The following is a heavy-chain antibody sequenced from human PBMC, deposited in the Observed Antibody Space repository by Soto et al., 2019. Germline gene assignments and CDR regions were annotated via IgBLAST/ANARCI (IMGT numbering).Heavy chain of an antibody. CDR3: AIVSHVFGDYDGAFDI. CDR2: IYPGDSDT. Sequence: LGESLKISCKGSGYTFTTFWIGWVRQLPGKGLEWMGIIYPGDSDTRYSTSFRGQVTISADKSITTVYLQWSSLKASDTVMYSCAIVSHVFGDYDGAFDIWGQGTMVTVSS. V-gene: IGHV5-51*01. CDR1: GYTFTTFW. J-gene: IGHJ3*02. D-gene: IGHD4-17*01.